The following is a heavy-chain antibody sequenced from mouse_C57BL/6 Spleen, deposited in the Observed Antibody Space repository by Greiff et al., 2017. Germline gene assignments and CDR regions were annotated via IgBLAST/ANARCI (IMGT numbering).Heavy chain of an antibody. J-gene: IGHJ2*01. V-gene: IGHV5-9*01. D-gene: IGHD1-1*01. Sequence: EVKLEESGGGLVKPGGSLKLSCAASGFTFSSYTMSWVRQTPEKRLEWVATISGGGGNTYYPDSVKGRFTISRDNAKNTLYLQMSSLRSEDTALYYCARGYYGSSPYYFDYWGQGTTLTVSS. CDR1: GFTFSSYT. CDR3: ARGYYGSSPYYFDY. CDR2: ISGGGGNT.